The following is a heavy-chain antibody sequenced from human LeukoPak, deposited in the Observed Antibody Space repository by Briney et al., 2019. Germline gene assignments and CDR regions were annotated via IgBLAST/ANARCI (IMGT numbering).Heavy chain of an antibody. V-gene: IGHV3-23*01. Sequence: PGGSLRLSCAASGFTFSSYAMSWVRQAPGKGLEWVSAISGSGGSTYYADSVKGRFTNSRDNSKNTLYLQMNSLRAEDTAVYYCARDEGSSSTFDYWGQGTLVTVSS. CDR3: ARDEGSSSTFDY. J-gene: IGHJ4*02. CDR1: GFTFSSYA. CDR2: ISGSGGST. D-gene: IGHD6-13*01.